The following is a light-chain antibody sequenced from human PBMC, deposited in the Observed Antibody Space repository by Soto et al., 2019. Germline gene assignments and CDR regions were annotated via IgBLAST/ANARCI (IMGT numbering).Light chain of an antibody. V-gene: IGKV1-5*03. CDR2: KAS. CDR1: QSISSW. J-gene: IGKJ4*01. CDR3: QEYNHWHPVT. Sequence: DIQMSQSPSTLSGSVGDRVTITCRASQSISSWLAWYQQKPGKAPNLLIYKASSLESGVPSRFSGSGSGTDFTLTISRLEPEDFAVYYCQEYNHWHPVTFGGGTKVDIK.